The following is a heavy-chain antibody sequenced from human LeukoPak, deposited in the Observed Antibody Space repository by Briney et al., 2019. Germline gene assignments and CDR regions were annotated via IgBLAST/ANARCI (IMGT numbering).Heavy chain of an antibody. CDR3: ATKTSYGDRYFDY. V-gene: IGHV3-23*01. CDR1: GFSFNSYA. CDR2: ISGTTGTT. Sequence: GGSLRLSCAASGFSFNSYAMSWIRQAPGKGLEWLSAISGTTGTTFYADSVKGRFTISRDNSKNTLFLQMNSLRAEDTAVYYCATKTSYGDRYFDYWGQGTLVTVSS. J-gene: IGHJ4*02. D-gene: IGHD4-17*01.